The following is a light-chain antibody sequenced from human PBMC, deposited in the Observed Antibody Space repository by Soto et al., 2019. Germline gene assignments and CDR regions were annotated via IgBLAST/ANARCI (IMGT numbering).Light chain of an antibody. Sequence: DIVMTQSPDSLAVSLGERATINCKSSPRVLYSSNNKNYLAWYQQKPGQPPKLLIYWASTRESGVPDRFSGSGSGTEFTLTISSLQAEDVAVYYCQQYYRTLSFGGGTKVEIK. V-gene: IGKV4-1*01. J-gene: IGKJ4*01. CDR2: WAS. CDR3: QQYYRTLS. CDR1: PRVLYSSNNKNY.